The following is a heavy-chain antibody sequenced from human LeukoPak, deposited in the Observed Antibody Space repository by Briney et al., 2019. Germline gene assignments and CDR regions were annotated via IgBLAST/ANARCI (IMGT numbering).Heavy chain of an antibody. CDR1: GFTFSSYA. V-gene: IGHV3-23*01. J-gene: IGHJ6*02. CDR2: ISGSGGST. Sequence: GGSLRLSCAASGFTFSSYAMSWVRQAPGKGLEWVSAISGSGGSTYYADSVKGWFTISRDNSKNTLYLQMNSLRAEDTAVYYCAKDGFGESTKFRYYYYYGMDVWGQGTTVTVSS. D-gene: IGHD3-10*01. CDR3: AKDGFGESTKFRYYYYYGMDV.